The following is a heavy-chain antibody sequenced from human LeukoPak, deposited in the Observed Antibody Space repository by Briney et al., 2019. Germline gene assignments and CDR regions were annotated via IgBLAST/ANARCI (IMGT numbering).Heavy chain of an antibody. CDR1: GGSLSSYY. CDR2: IYYSGST. CDR3: ARAPYLTGNNWFDP. J-gene: IGHJ5*02. D-gene: IGHD3-9*01. V-gene: IGHV4-59*12. Sequence: SETLSLTCTVSGGSLSSYYWSWIRQPPGKGLEWIGYIYYSGSTNYNPSLKSRVTISVDTSKNQFSLKLGSVTAADTAVYYCARAPYLTGNNWFDPWGQGTLVTVSS.